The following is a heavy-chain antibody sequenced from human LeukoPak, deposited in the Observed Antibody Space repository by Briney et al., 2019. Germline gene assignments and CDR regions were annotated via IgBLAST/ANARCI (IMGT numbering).Heavy chain of an antibody. J-gene: IGHJ3*01. V-gene: IGHV4-31*03. CDR1: GGSISSGGYY. Sequence: SQTLSLTCTVSGGSISSGGYYWSWIRQHPGKGLEWIGYIYYSGSTYYNPSLKSRVTISVDTSKNQFSLKLSSVTAADTAVYYCARGSFTVTIDAFDFWGQGTMVTVSS. D-gene: IGHD4-17*01. CDR3: ARGSFTVTIDAFDF. CDR2: IYYSGST.